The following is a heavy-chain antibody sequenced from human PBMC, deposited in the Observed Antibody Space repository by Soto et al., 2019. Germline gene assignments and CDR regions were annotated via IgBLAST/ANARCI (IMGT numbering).Heavy chain of an antibody. Sequence: ASVKVSCKASGYTFTSYDINWVRQATGQGLEWMGWMNPNSGNTGYAQKFQGRVTMTRNTSISTAYMELSSLRSEDTAVYYCARGRRSGRSRPGSDYYYMDVWGKGTTVTVSS. CDR1: GYTFTSYD. CDR3: ARGRRSGRSRPGSDYYYMDV. J-gene: IGHJ6*03. V-gene: IGHV1-8*01. D-gene: IGHD6-6*01. CDR2: MNPNSGNT.